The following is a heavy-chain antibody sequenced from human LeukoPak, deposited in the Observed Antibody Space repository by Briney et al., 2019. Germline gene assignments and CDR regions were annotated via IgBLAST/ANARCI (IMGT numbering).Heavy chain of an antibody. CDR3: TTYSSTFYHDY. Sequence: GESLKISCKGSGYSFTSSWIGWVRQMPGKGLEWMGTVYAGDSDTRYSPSFQGQVTMSADKSISTAYLQWSSLKASDTAMYYCTTYSSTFYHDYWGQGTLVTVSS. CDR1: GYSFTSSW. V-gene: IGHV5-51*01. D-gene: IGHD2/OR15-2a*01. J-gene: IGHJ4*02. CDR2: VYAGDSDT.